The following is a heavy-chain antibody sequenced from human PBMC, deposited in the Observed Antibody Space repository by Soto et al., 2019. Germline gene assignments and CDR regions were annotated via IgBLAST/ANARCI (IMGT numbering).Heavy chain of an antibody. V-gene: IGHV3-48*01. CDR1: GFTFSSYS. CDR2: ISSSSSTI. J-gene: IGHJ6*02. Sequence: GGSLRLSCAASGFTFSSYSMNWVRQAPGKGLEWVSYISSSSSTIYYADSVKGRFTISRDNAKNSLYLQMNSLRAEDTAVYYCARVGSSGWPAYYYYGMDVWGQGTTVTVSS. D-gene: IGHD6-19*01. CDR3: ARVGSSGWPAYYYYGMDV.